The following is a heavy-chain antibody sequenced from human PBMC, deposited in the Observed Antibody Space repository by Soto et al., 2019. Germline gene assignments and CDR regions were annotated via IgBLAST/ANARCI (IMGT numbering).Heavy chain of an antibody. CDR1: GFTFISYW. J-gene: IGHJ4*02. V-gene: IGHV3-74*01. D-gene: IGHD6-13*01. Sequence: WGSLRLSCAASGFTFISYWLHLCRQAPGEWLVWVSRINSDGSSTRYADSVKGRFTISRDNAKNTLYLQMNNLRAEDTAVYYCATQIAAGGGGWGQGTLVTVSS. CDR3: ATQIAAGGGG. CDR2: INSDGSST.